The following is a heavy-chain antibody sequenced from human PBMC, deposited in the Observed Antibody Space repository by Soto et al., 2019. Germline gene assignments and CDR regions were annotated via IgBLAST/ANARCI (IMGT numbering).Heavy chain of an antibody. CDR3: EKGSASGSPYYFDS. Sequence: PWGSLRLSCAASGFTFSNYAMSWVRQAPGKGLEWVSAISGSGASTYHADSVKGRFTISRDNSKNTLYLQMNSLRADDTAVYYCEKGSASGSPYYFDSWGQGTQVTVSS. CDR2: ISGSGAST. D-gene: IGHD6-25*01. V-gene: IGHV3-23*01. J-gene: IGHJ4*02. CDR1: GFTFSNYA.